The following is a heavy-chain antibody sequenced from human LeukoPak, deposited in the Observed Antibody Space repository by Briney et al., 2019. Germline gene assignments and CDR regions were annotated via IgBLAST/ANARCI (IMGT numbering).Heavy chain of an antibody. CDR3: AKGVYADNYYFYYMDV. V-gene: IGHV3-23*01. D-gene: IGHD2-8*01. J-gene: IGHJ6*03. Sequence: GGSLRLSRAASGFTFSSCDMSWVRQAPGKGLEWVSGIRGSGGSTYYADSVKGRFTISRDNSKNTLYLQMSSLTAEDTAVYYCAKGVYADNYYFYYMDVWGKGTTVTVSS. CDR1: GFTFSSCD. CDR2: IRGSGGST.